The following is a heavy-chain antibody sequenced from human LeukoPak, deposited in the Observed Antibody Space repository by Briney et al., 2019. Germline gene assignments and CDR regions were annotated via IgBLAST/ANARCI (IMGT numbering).Heavy chain of an antibody. V-gene: IGHV4-59*01. CDR3: ASRKLGNDY. CDR2: VSYRGHT. Sequence: SETLSLTCSVSGGSISPYYWSWIRQPPGKGLEWIGYVSYRGHTNYNPSLESRVTISLDTSKNQFSVKLNSVTAADTGVYYCASRKLGNDYWGQGTLVTVSS. D-gene: IGHD7-27*01. J-gene: IGHJ4*02. CDR1: GGSISPYY.